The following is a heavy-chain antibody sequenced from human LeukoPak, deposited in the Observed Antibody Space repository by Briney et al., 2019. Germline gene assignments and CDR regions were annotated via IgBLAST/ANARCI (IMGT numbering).Heavy chain of an antibody. J-gene: IGHJ4*02. V-gene: IGHV4-39*01. CDR3: ARRYSSSWYEIIDY. D-gene: IGHD6-13*01. CDR1: GGSVSSSSYY. Sequence: SETLSLTCTVSGGSVSSSSYYWGWIRRPPGKGLEWIGSIYYSGSTYYNPSLKSRVAISVDTSKNQFSLKLSSVTAADTAVYYCARRYSSSWYEIIDYWGQGTLVTVSS. CDR2: IYYSGST.